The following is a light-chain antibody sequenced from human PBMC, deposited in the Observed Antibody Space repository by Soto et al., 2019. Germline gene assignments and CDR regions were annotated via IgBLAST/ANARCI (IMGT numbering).Light chain of an antibody. Sequence: DIQMTQSPSTLFASIGDKVTITCRASHSVGGSLAWYQQKPGKAPKLLIFDASSLESGVPSRFSGGGSGTEFTLTISSLQPADFATYYCQQYDDYSGTLGQGTTVQI. CDR2: DAS. V-gene: IGKV1-5*01. CDR3: QQYDDYSGT. J-gene: IGKJ1*01. CDR1: HSVGGS.